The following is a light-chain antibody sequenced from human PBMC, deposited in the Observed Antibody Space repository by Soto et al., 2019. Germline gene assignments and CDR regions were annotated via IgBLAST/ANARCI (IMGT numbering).Light chain of an antibody. CDR3: QQYGVSSMYI. V-gene: IGKV3-20*01. CDR2: GAS. Sequence: IVLTQSPGTLSLSPGERATLSCRASQSVTNNYLAWYQQKPGQAPRLLIYGASNRAAGIPDRFSGSGSGTDFTLTINRLEPEDFAVYLCQQYGVSSMYIFGQGSKVEIK. CDR1: QSVTNNY. J-gene: IGKJ2*01.